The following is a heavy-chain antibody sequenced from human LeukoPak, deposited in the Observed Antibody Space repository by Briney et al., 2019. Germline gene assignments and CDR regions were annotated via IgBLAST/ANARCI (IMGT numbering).Heavy chain of an antibody. Sequence: GGSLRLSCAASGFTFSSYGMHWVRQAPGKGLEWVAVISYDGSNKYYADSVKGRFTISRDNSKNTLYLQMNSLRAEDTAVYYCAKEGEAWELQGYFDYWGQGTLVTGSS. CDR2: ISYDGSNK. V-gene: IGHV3-30*18. CDR1: GFTFSSYG. CDR3: AKEGEAWELQGYFDY. D-gene: IGHD1-26*01. J-gene: IGHJ4*02.